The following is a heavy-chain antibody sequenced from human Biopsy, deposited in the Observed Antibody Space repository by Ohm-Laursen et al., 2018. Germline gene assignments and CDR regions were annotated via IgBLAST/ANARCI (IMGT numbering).Heavy chain of an antibody. CDR2: ISRSSSTI. CDR3: AGVRGDYYYGTDV. Sequence: GSLRLSCSASGFTFSNYRMNWVRQAPGKGLEWVSYISRSSSTIRYTDSVKGRFTISRDNAKNSLYLQMNSLRAEDTAVYYCAGVRGDYYYGTDVWGQGTTVTVSS. V-gene: IGHV3-48*01. J-gene: IGHJ6*02. CDR1: GFTFSNYR. D-gene: IGHD3-16*01.